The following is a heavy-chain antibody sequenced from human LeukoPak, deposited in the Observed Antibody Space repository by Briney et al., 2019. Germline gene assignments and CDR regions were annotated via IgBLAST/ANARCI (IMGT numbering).Heavy chain of an antibody. J-gene: IGHJ4*02. Sequence: QPGGSLRLSCAASGFTFSNAWMSWVRQAPGKGLVWVSRIDSDGSRTTYAHSVKGRFTISRDNAKNTLYLQMNSLRAEDTAVYYCARTYGGFDYWGQGTLVTVSS. CDR2: IDSDGSRT. V-gene: IGHV3-74*01. CDR3: ARTYGGFDY. D-gene: IGHD4-23*01. CDR1: GFTFSNAW.